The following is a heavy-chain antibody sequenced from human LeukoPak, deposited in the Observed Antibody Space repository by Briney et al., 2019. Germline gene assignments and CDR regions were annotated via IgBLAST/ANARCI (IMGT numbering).Heavy chain of an antibody. V-gene: IGHV4-30-2*01. Sequence: SETLSLTCAVSGVSISSGGYSCSWIRQPPGKGLEWIGYIYHSGSTYYNPSLKSRVTISVDRSKNQFSLKLSSVTAADTAVYYCAREVIYDSSGPQRYYFDYWGQGTLVTVSS. CDR2: IYHSGST. J-gene: IGHJ4*02. D-gene: IGHD3-22*01. CDR3: AREVIYDSSGPQRYYFDY. CDR1: GVSISSGGYS.